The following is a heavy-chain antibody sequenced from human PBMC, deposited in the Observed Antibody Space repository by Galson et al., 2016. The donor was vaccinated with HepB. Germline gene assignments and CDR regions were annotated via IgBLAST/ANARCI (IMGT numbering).Heavy chain of an antibody. Sequence: SCKASGYSLTNYGINWVRQAPGQGLEWMGWISAYNGNTNYAQKFQGRVTMTTDTSTSTAYMELRSLRSDDTAVYYCAVYSSIWYWGYWGQGTLVTVSS. CDR3: AVYSSIWYWGY. V-gene: IGHV1-18*04. J-gene: IGHJ4*02. D-gene: IGHD6-13*01. CDR2: ISAYNGNT. CDR1: GYSLTNYG.